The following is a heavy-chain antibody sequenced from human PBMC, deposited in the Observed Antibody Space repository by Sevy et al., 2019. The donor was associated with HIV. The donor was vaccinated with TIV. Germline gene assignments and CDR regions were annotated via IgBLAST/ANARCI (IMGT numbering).Heavy chain of an antibody. V-gene: IGHV3-11*01. CDR2: ISSSGSTI. J-gene: IGHJ6*02. CDR1: GFTFSDYY. Sequence: GGSLRLSCAASGFTFSDYYMSWIRQAPGKGLEWVSYISSSGSTIYYAGSVKGRFTISRDNAKNSLYLQMNSLRAEDTAVYYCARGPFGSNYYYYGMDVWGQGTTVTVSS. D-gene: IGHD3-3*01. CDR3: ARGPFGSNYYYYGMDV.